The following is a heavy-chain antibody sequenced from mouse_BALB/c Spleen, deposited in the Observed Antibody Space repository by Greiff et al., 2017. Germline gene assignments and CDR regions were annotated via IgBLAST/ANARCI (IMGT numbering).Heavy chain of an antibody. Sequence: DVKLVESGGGLVQPGGSLKLSCAASGFTFSSYTMSWVRQTPEKRLEWVAYISNGGGSTYYPDTVKGRFTISRDNAKNTLYLQMSSLKSEDTAMYYCARRGYYGSSYDYWGQGTTLTVSS. CDR1: GFTFSSYT. CDR3: ARRGYYGSSYDY. V-gene: IGHV5-12-2*01. D-gene: IGHD1-1*01. J-gene: IGHJ2*01. CDR2: ISNGGGST.